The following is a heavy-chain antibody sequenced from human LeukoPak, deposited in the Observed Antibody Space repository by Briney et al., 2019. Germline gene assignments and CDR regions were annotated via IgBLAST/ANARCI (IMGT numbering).Heavy chain of an antibody. CDR3: ARETRLVSRYFDC. CDR1: GGSIRSTSYY. J-gene: IGHJ4*02. V-gene: IGHV4-39*07. Sequence: SETLSLTCTVSGGSIRSTSYYWGWIRQPPGKGLEWIGTISYTGSTYYNPSLKSRVTISVDTPKNQFSLKLSSVTAADTAVYYCARETRLVSRYFDCWGQGTLVTVSS. CDR2: ISYTGST. D-gene: IGHD6-6*01.